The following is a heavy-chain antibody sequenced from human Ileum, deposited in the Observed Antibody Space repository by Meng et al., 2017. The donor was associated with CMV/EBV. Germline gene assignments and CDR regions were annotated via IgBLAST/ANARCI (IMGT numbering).Heavy chain of an antibody. CDR1: GFSFSNYA. CDR2: ITTSGDFV. V-gene: IGHV3-21*01. J-gene: IGHJ4*02. Sequence: GESLKISCEGSGFSFSNYAMNWVRQAPGKGLEWVSSITTSGDFVFYADSVRGRFVISRDKSKNSLYLQMNSLRAEDTAVYYCARERGYSSGWQGRKYYFDYWGQGTLVTVSS. D-gene: IGHD6-19*01. CDR3: ARERGYSSGWQGRKYYFDY.